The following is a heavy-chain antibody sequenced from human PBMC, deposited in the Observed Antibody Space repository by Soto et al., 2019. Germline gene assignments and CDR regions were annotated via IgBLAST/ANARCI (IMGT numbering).Heavy chain of an antibody. Sequence: SETLSLTCTVSGGSVISGSYYWSWIRQPPGKGLEWIGYIYYIGSTNYNPSLKSRVTISVDTSKNQFSLKLSSVTAADTAVYYCARGHCSGGSCYSNWFDPWGQGTLVTAPQ. CDR1: GGSVISGSYY. CDR2: IYYIGST. J-gene: IGHJ5*02. D-gene: IGHD2-15*01. CDR3: ARGHCSGGSCYSNWFDP. V-gene: IGHV4-61*01.